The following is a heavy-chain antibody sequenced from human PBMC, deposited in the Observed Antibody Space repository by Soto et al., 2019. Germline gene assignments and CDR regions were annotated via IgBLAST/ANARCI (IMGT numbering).Heavy chain of an antibody. Sequence: SLRLSCAASGFTFSDYGMHWVRQAPGKGLEWVAVISFDGSNKYHADSVKGRFTISRDNSKNTLYLQMSSLRIEDTGVYYCAKGYSIASQYYYYAMDVWGQGTTVTVSS. D-gene: IGHD6-6*01. V-gene: IGHV3-30*18. CDR3: AKGYSIASQYYYYAMDV. CDR1: GFTFSDYG. J-gene: IGHJ6*02. CDR2: ISFDGSNK.